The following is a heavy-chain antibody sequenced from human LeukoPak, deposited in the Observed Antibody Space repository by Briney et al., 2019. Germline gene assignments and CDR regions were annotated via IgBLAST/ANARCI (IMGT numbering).Heavy chain of an antibody. J-gene: IGHJ4*02. V-gene: IGHV3-21*01. Sequence: PGGSLRLSCAASGFTFSSYWMSWVRQAPGKGLEWVSSISSSSSYIYYADSVKGRFTISRDNAKNSLYLQMNSLRAEDTAVYYCARDFEYRGATGFDYWGQGTLVTVSS. CDR3: ARDFEYRGATGFDY. CDR1: GFTFSSYW. CDR2: ISSSSSYI. D-gene: IGHD1-26*01.